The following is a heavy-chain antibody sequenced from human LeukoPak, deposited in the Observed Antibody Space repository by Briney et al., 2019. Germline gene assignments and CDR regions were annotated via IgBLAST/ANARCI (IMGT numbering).Heavy chain of an antibody. D-gene: IGHD3-9*01. CDR3: AKDLWLTIGGGNAFDI. Sequence: GGSLRLSRAASGFTFSSYSMNWVRQAPGKGLEWVSAISGSGGSTYYADSVKGRFTISRDNSKNTLYLQMNSLRAEDTAVYYCAKDLWLTIGGGNAFDIWGQGTMVTVSS. CDR2: ISGSGGST. J-gene: IGHJ3*02. CDR1: GFTFSSYS. V-gene: IGHV3-23*01.